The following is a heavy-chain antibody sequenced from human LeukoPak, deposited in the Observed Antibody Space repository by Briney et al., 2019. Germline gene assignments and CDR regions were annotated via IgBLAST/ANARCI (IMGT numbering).Heavy chain of an antibody. D-gene: IGHD3-22*01. J-gene: IGHJ4*02. V-gene: IGHV3-53*01. CDR3: ARTDSSGYRGDY. CDR2: IYSGGST. Sequence: PGGSLRLSCAAPGFTVSSNYMSWVRQAPGKGLEWVSVIYSGGSTYYADSVKGRFTISRDNSKNTLYLQMNSLRAEDTAVYYCARTDSSGYRGDYWGQGTLVTVSS. CDR1: GFTVSSNY.